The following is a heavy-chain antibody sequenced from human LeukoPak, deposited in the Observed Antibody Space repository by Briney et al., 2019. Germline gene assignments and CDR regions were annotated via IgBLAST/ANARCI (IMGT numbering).Heavy chain of an antibody. CDR1: GGTFSSYA. CDR3: ATGRWLQLGYYYYYYMDV. CDR2: IIPIFGTA. D-gene: IGHD5-24*01. J-gene: IGHJ6*03. V-gene: IGHV1-69*05. Sequence: ASVKVSCKASGGTFSSYAISWVRQAPGQGLEWMGGIIPIFGTANYAQKFQGRVTITTDESTSTAYMELSSLRSEDTAVYYCATGRWLQLGYYYYYYMDVWGKGTTVTVSS.